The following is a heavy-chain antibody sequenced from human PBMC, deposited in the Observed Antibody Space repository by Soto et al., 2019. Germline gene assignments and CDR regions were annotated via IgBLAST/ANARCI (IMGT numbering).Heavy chain of an antibody. Sequence: LRLSCAASGFTFSSYGMHWVRQAPGKGLEWVAVISYDGSNKYYADSVKGRFTISRDNSKNTLYLQMNSLRAEDTAVYYCAKGTLVGATSLYGMDVWGQGTTVTVSS. CDR1: GFTFSSYG. V-gene: IGHV3-30*18. CDR3: AKGTLVGATSLYGMDV. J-gene: IGHJ6*02. D-gene: IGHD1-26*01. CDR2: ISYDGSNK.